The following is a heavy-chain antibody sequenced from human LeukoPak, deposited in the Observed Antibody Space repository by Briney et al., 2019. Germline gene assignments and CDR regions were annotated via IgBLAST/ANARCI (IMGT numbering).Heavy chain of an antibody. J-gene: IGHJ4*02. D-gene: IGHD2/OR15-2a*01. V-gene: IGHV3-23*01. CDR3: SKSASGYYLFDY. CDR2: SSNSGGRT. CDR1: GFTFSSYD. Sequence: PGGSLSLSCAVCGFTFSSYDMSWVRQATGRGLVWVSVSSNSGGRTCNATFLKGRFTISRDNSKNTLFLQMSSLRAEDTAVYYCSKSASGYYLFDYWGQGTLVTVSS.